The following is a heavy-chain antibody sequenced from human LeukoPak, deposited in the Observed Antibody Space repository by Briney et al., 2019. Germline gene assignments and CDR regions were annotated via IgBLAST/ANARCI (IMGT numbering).Heavy chain of an antibody. CDR1: VFTFNSYS. D-gene: IGHD2/OR15-2a*01. J-gene: IGHJ3*02. CDR2: ISSSGTTK. CDR3: ARSNRDAFDM. Sequence: PGGSLRLSCAASVFTFNSYSMNWVRQGPGKGLEWVSYISSSGTTKYYADSVKGRFTLSRDNAKKSLSLQMNSLRAEDTAIYYCARSNRDAFDMWGQGTVVTVSS. V-gene: IGHV3-48*04.